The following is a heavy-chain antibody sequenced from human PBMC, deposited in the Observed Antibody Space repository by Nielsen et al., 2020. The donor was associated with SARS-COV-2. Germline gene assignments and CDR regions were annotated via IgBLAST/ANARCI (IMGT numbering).Heavy chain of an antibody. D-gene: IGHD3-22*01. Sequence: ASVKVSCKASGYTFTSYDINWVRQATGQGLEWMGWMNPNSGDTGYAQKFQGRFIMTRNTSISTVYMELSSLRSEDTAVYYCARDLLNYDSIHREWEGDYWGQGTLVTVSS. V-gene: IGHV1-8*01. CDR2: MNPNSGDT. CDR1: GYTFTSYD. J-gene: IGHJ4*02. CDR3: ARDLLNYDSIHREWEGDY.